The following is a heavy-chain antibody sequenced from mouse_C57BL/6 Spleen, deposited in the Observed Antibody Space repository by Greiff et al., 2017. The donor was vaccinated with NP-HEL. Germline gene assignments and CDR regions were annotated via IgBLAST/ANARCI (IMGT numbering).Heavy chain of an antibody. D-gene: IGHD2-12*01. Sequence: EVHLVESGGGLVKPGGSLKLSCAASGFTFSSYAMSWVRQTPEKRLEWVATISDGGSYTYYPDNVKGRFTISRDNAKNNLYLQMSHLKSEDTAMYYCARYYRTFFDYWGQGTTLTVSS. CDR3: ARYYRTFFDY. CDR2: ISDGGSYT. J-gene: IGHJ2*01. CDR1: GFTFSSYA. V-gene: IGHV5-4*01.